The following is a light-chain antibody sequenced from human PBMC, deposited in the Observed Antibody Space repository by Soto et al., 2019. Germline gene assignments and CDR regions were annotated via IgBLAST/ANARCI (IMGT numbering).Light chain of an antibody. CDR2: GAS. J-gene: IGKJ4*01. V-gene: IGKV3-15*01. CDR1: QSVRSSY. CDR3: QQYNIGPPMGT. Sequence: IVLSQSPGTLSLSPGERATLSCRASQSVRSSYLAWYQQKPGQAPRLLIQGASTRATGTPARFSGSGSGTEFTRTISSLQSEDFAGDYCQQYNIGPPMGTFGGGTKVDIK.